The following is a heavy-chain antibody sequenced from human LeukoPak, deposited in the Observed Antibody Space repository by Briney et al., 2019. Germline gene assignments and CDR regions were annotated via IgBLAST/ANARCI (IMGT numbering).Heavy chain of an antibody. D-gene: IGHD6-6*01. J-gene: IGHJ4*02. Sequence: PGGSLRLSCAASGFTFSSYSMNWVRQAPGKGLEWVSYISSSDGTKYYADSVKGRFTISRDNAKNSLYLQMNSLRAEDTAVYYCARDTPNYSSSADYWGQGTLVTVSS. CDR3: ARDTPNYSSSADY. V-gene: IGHV3-48*01. CDR1: GFTFSSYS. CDR2: ISSSDGTK.